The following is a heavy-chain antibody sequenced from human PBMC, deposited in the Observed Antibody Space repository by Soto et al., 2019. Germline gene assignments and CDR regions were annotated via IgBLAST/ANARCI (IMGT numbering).Heavy chain of an antibody. J-gene: IGHJ4*02. V-gene: IGHV3-15*07. CDR1: GLTFSNAE. D-gene: IGHD6-19*01. CDR2: IRGKGDGGAT. Sequence: EVQLVESGGGLVKPGGSLRLSCEASGLTFSNAEMTWVPQAPGKGLEWVDRIRGKGDGGATDYAAPVKYRFIILRDDSENMVYLQMNSLKTEDTAVYYCTTSGGGSGWSFWGQGTLVTVSS. CDR3: TTSGGGSGWSF.